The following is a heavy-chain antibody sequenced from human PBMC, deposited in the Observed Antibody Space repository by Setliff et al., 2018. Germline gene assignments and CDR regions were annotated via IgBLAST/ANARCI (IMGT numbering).Heavy chain of an antibody. V-gene: IGHV1-24*01. J-gene: IGHJ6*03. Sequence: ASVKVSCKLSGKTLTELSTHWVRQAPGKGLEWMGGFDPDDGETVYAQKFQGRVTMTEDTSTNTAYMELSSLRSEDTAVYYCATDSIPLTGDLGPYYYYMDVWGKGTTVTVSS. CDR3: ATDSIPLTGDLGPYYYYMDV. CDR1: GKTLTELS. D-gene: IGHD7-27*01. CDR2: FDPDDGET.